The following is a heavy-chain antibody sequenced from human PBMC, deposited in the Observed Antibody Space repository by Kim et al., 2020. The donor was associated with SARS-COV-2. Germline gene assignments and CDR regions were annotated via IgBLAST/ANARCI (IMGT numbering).Heavy chain of an antibody. CDR2: ISYDGSRK. D-gene: IGHD3-10*01. CDR1: GFTFSNYA. J-gene: IGHJ5*02. V-gene: IGHV3-30-3*01. Sequence: GGSLRLSCAASGFTFSNYAMHWVRLAPGKGLDWVAVISYDGSRKHYGDPVKGRFTISRDNTKNTLYRELNSLRREDTALYYCVRYRGYGSGTSDNWFDPWGQGTLVTVSS. CDR3: VRYRGYGSGTSDNWFDP.